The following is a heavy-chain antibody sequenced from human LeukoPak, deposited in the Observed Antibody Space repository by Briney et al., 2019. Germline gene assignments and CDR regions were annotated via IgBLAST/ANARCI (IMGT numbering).Heavy chain of an antibody. Sequence: GGSLRLSCAASGFTFSTYWMHWVRQAPGKGLVWVSRINSDGSSTTYADSVMGRFTISRDNATNTLYLQINSLRAEDTAVYYCARSTSHYYYYYMDVWGKGTTVTIPS. V-gene: IGHV3-74*01. CDR1: GFTFSTYW. J-gene: IGHJ6*03. CDR2: INSDGSST. CDR3: ARSTSHYYYYYMDV.